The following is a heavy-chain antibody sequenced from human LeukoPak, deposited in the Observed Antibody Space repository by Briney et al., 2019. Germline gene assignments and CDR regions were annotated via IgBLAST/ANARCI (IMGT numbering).Heavy chain of an antibody. J-gene: IGHJ3*02. CDR1: GFTFSSYS. V-gene: IGHV3-21*01. D-gene: IGHD3-10*01. CDR3: ARFGEYDAFDI. CDR2: ISSSSSYI. Sequence: GGSLRLSCAASGFTFSSYSMNWVRQAPGKGLEWVSSISSSSSYIYYADSVKGRLTISRDNAKNSLYLQMNSLRAEDTAVYYCARFGEYDAFDIWGQGTMVTVSS.